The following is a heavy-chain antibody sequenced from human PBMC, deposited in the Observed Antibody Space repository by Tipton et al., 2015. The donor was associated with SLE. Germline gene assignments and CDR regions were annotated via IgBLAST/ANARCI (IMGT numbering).Heavy chain of an antibody. J-gene: IGHJ4*02. CDR3: ASHSRSRAVGYCSGGSCYGTD. V-gene: IGHV3-49*04. CDR2: IRSEHFGGTT. CDR1: GLFFGDYA. D-gene: IGHD2-15*01. Sequence: RSLRLSCTVSGLFFGDYAMTWVRQAPGKGLEWVGFIRSEHFGGTTEYAASVKGRITISRDDSKSIAYLELNRLQTEDTAMYYCASHSRSRAVGYCSGGSCYGTDWGQGTQVIVSS.